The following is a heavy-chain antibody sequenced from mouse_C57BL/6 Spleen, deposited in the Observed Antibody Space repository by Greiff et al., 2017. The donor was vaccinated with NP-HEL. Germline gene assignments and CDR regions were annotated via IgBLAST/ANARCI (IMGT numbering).Heavy chain of an antibody. CDR2: IHPNSGST. CDR3: ARVYGSSYPHWYFDV. V-gene: IGHV1-64*01. D-gene: IGHD1-1*01. Sequence: QVQLQQPGAELVKPGASVKLSCKASGYTFTSYWMHWVKQRPGQGLEWIGMIHPNSGSTNYNEKFKSKATLTVDKSSSTAYMQLSSLTSEDSAVYYCARVYGSSYPHWYFDVWGTGTTVTVSS. CDR1: GYTFTSYW. J-gene: IGHJ1*03.